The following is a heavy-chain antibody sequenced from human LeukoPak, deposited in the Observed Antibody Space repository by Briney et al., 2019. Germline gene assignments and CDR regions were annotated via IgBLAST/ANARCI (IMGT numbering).Heavy chain of an antibody. D-gene: IGHD2-15*01. CDR2: INHSGST. Sequence: PSETLSLTCAVYGGSFSGYYWSWIRQPPGKGLEWIGEINHSGSTNYNPSLKSRVTISVDTSKNQFSLKLSSVTAADTAVYYCARARMQLDPWGQGTLVTVSS. CDR3: ARARMQLDP. V-gene: IGHV4-34*01. CDR1: GGSFSGYY. J-gene: IGHJ5*02.